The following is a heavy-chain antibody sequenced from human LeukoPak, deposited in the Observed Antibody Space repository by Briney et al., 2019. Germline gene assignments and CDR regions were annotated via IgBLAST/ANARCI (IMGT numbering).Heavy chain of an antibody. Sequence: ASVKVSCKASGYTFTNYDVNWVRQATGQGLEWMGWMNPNSGYTGHAQKFQGRVTMTRNTSISTAYMELSSLRSEDTAVYYCARGPAASHRNWFDPWGQGTLVTVSS. CDR2: MNPNSGYT. D-gene: IGHD2-15*01. CDR1: GYTFTNYD. J-gene: IGHJ5*02. CDR3: ARGPAASHRNWFDP. V-gene: IGHV1-8*01.